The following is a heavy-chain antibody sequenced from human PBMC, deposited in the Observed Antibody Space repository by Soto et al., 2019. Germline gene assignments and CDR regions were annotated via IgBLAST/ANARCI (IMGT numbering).Heavy chain of an antibody. CDR3: VKRGRNWGAFDF. Sequence: VQLLESGGDLVQPGGSLRLSCVASGFILSNYAMSWVRQAPGKGLEWVSTIGGTDGDSDGVPWYEDSVKGRFTISRDSSANTLFLHMDNLRAEDSALYYCVKRGRNWGAFDFWGQGTTVVFSS. D-gene: IGHD7-27*01. CDR2: IGGTDGDSDGVP. V-gene: IGHV3-23*02. CDR1: GFILSNYA. J-gene: IGHJ3*01.